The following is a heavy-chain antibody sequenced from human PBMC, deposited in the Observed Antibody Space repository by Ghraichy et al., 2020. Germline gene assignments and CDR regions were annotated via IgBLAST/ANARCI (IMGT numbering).Heavy chain of an antibody. CDR3: ARGRLAVLSSSWYRGFDY. CDR1: GGSFSGYY. Sequence: GSLRLSCAVYGGSFSGYYWSWIRQPPGKGLEWIGEINHSGSTNYNPSLKSRVTISVDTSKNQFSLKLSSVTAADTAVYYCARGRLAVLSSSWYRGFDYWGQGTLVTVSS. J-gene: IGHJ4*02. V-gene: IGHV4-34*01. D-gene: IGHD6-13*01. CDR2: INHSGST.